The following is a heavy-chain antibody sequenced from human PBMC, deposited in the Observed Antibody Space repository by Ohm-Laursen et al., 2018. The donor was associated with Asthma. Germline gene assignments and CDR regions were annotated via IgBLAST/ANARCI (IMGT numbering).Heavy chain of an antibody. D-gene: IGHD4-11*01. V-gene: IGHV3-23*01. CDR1: GFTFSNYA. J-gene: IGHJ6*02. Sequence: GSLRLSCAASGFTFSNYAMSWVRQAPGKGLEWVSAISGSGGNTFFADSVKGRFTISRDNSKNTLYLQMNSLRAEDTALYYCAKVKSNSYYRATYHYYGMDVWGQGTTVTVSS. CDR2: ISGSGGNT. CDR3: AKVKSNSYYRATYHYYGMDV.